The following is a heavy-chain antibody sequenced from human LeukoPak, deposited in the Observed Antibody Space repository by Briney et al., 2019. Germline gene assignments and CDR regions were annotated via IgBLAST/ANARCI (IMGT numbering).Heavy chain of an antibody. V-gene: IGHV4-4*07. CDR2: IYTSGNT. D-gene: IGHD3-22*01. J-gene: IGHJ6*02. CDR3: ARDFRVVVTPYYYYGMDV. Sequence: SETLSLTCTVSGGSISSYYWSWIRQPAGKGLEWIGRIYTSGNTNYNPSLKSRVTMSVDTSKNQFSLKLSSVTAADTAVYYCARDFRVVVTPYYYYGMDVWGQGTTVTVSS. CDR1: GGSISSYY.